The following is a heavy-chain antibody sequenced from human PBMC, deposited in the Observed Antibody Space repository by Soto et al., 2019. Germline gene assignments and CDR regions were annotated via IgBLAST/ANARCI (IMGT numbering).Heavy chain of an antibody. J-gene: IGHJ5*02. V-gene: IGHV4-39*01. CDR1: GGSISSSSFH. CDR3: ARRERAAGTDWWFDP. D-gene: IGHD6-13*01. Sequence: QLQLQESGPGLVKPSETLSLTCTVSGGSISSSSFHWGWIRQPPGKGLEWIGSIYYSGSTYYSPSLKSRVTISVDTSKNQFALKLSAVTAADTAVYYCARRERAAGTDWWFDPWGQGTLVTVSS. CDR2: IYYSGST.